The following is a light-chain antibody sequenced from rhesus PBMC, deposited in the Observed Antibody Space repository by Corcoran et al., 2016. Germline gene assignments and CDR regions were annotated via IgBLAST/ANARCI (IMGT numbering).Light chain of an antibody. CDR2: KAS. J-gene: IGKJ1*01. Sequence: DIQMTQSPSSLSASVGDRVTITCRASQGISSWLAWYQQQPGKAPKLLIYKASSLQSGVPSSFSGSGSGTDFTLTISSLHPEDFSTYYCQQYNSAPWTFGQGTKVEIK. CDR1: QGISSW. CDR3: QQYNSAPWT. V-gene: IGKV1-21*01.